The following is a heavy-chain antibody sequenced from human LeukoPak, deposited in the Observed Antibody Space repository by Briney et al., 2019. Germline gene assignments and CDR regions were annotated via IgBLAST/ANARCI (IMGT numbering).Heavy chain of an antibody. J-gene: IGHJ4*02. V-gene: IGHV4-31*03. CDR2: IYYGGST. Sequence: SETLSLTCTVSGGSISSGGYYWSWIRQHPGKGLEWIGYIYYGGSTYYNPSLKSRVTISVDSSKNQFSLKLSSVTAADTAVYYCARVVYDYVWGSYRPAGPYYFDYWGQGTLVTVSS. CDR1: GGSISSGGYY. CDR3: ARVVYDYVWGSYRPAGPYYFDY. D-gene: IGHD3-16*02.